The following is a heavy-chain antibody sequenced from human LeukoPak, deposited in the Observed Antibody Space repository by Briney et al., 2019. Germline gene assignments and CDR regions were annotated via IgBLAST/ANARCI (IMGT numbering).Heavy chain of an antibody. CDR3: ASKPSTYGDYYYGMDV. V-gene: IGHV3-11*01. CDR2: ISSSGSTI. Sequence: GESLRLSCAASGFTFSDYYMSWIRQAPGKGLERVSYISSSGSTIYYADSVKSRFTISRDNAKNSLYLQMNSLRAEDTAVYYCASKPSTYGDYYYGMDVWGQGTTVTVSS. CDR1: GFTFSDYY. J-gene: IGHJ6*02. D-gene: IGHD2-2*01.